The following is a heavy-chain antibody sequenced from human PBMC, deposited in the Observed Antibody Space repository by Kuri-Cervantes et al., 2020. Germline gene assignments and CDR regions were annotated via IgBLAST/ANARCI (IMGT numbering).Heavy chain of an antibody. Sequence: GESLKISCAASGFTVSSDYMKWVRQAPGKGLEWASAIYSNSRTYYADSVKGRFTISRDNSKNTLYLQMNSLRAEDTAVYYCAKDSSWFGEDDAFDIWGQGTTVTVSS. V-gene: IGHV3-53*01. CDR2: IYSNSRT. CDR1: GFTVSSDY. CDR3: AKDSSWFGEDDAFDI. J-gene: IGHJ3*02. D-gene: IGHD3-10*01.